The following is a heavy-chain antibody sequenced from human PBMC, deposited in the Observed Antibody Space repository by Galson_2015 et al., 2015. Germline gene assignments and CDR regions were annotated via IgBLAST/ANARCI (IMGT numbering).Heavy chain of an antibody. Sequence: SETLSLTCTVSGGSISSYYWSWIRQPPGKGLEWIGYIYYSGSTNYNPSLKSRVTISVDTSKNQFSLKLSSATAADTAVYYRARVSGFGVVIRGYYYYGMDVWGQGTTVTVSS. J-gene: IGHJ6*02. CDR1: GGSISSYY. V-gene: IGHV4-59*12. CDR3: ARVSGFGVVIRGYYYYGMDV. D-gene: IGHD3-3*01. CDR2: IYYSGST.